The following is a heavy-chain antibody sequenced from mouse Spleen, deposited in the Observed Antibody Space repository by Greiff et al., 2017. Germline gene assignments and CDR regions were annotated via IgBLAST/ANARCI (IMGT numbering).Heavy chain of an antibody. J-gene: IGHJ2*01. D-gene: IGHD2-14*01. V-gene: IGHV1-54*01. Sequence: QVQLQQSGAELVRPGTSVKVSCKASGYAFTNYLIEWVKQRPGQGLEWIGVINPGSGGTNYNEKFKGKATLTADKSSSTAYMQLSSLTSEDSAVYFCARWDYRYDEDYWGQGTTLTVSS. CDR2: INPGSGGT. CDR3: ARWDYRYDEDY. CDR1: GYAFTNYL.